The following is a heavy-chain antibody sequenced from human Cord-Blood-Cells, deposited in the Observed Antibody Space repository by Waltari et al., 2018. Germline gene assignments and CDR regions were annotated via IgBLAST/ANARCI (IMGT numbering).Heavy chain of an antibody. Sequence: EVQLLESGGGLVQPGGSLRPSWSASGFTFRSSAMRWVRQAPGKGLEVVSAISGSGGSTYYADSVKGRFTISRDNSKNTLYLQMNSLRAEDTAVYYCAKEIGASGGFDPWGQGTLVTVSS. CDR2: ISGSGGST. V-gene: IGHV3-23*01. J-gene: IGHJ5*02. CDR3: AKEIGASGGFDP. CDR1: GFTFRSSA.